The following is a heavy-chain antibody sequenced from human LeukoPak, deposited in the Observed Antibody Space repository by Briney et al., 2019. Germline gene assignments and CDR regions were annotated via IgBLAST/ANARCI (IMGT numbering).Heavy chain of an antibody. CDR3: ARDSVAGGNNWFDP. J-gene: IGHJ5*02. Sequence: GGSLRLSCAASGFTFSSYSMNWVRQAPGKGLEWVSSISSSSSYIYYADSVKGRFTISRDNAKNSLYLQMNSLRAEDTAVYYCARDSVAGGNNWFDPWGQGTLVTVSS. V-gene: IGHV3-21*01. CDR2: ISSSSSYI. CDR1: GFTFSSYS. D-gene: IGHD6-19*01.